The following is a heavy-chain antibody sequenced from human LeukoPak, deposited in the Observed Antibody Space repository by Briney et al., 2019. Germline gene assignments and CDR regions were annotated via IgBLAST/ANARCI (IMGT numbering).Heavy chain of an antibody. CDR1: GGSISSGGYY. Sequence: SQTPSLICTVSGGSISSGGYYWSWIRQHPGKGLEWIGYIYYSGSTYYNPSLKSRVTISVDTSKNQFSLKLSSVTAADTAVYYCARDLYGSGPIYYYGMDVWGQGTTVTVSS. V-gene: IGHV4-31*03. CDR3: ARDLYGSGPIYYYGMDV. CDR2: IYYSGST. D-gene: IGHD3-10*01. J-gene: IGHJ6*02.